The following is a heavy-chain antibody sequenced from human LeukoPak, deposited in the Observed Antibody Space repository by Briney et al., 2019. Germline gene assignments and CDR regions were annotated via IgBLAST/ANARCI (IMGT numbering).Heavy chain of an antibody. CDR2: IYSGGST. CDR3: ARGGYQLLPLDY. V-gene: IGHV3-66*01. D-gene: IGHD2-2*01. J-gene: IGHJ4*02. CDR1: GFTVSSNY. Sequence: GGSLRLFCAASGFTVSSNYMSWVRQAPGKGLGWGSVIYSGGSTYYADSVKGRFTISRDNSKNTLYLQMNSLRAEDTAVYYCARGGYQLLPLDYWGQGTLVTVSS.